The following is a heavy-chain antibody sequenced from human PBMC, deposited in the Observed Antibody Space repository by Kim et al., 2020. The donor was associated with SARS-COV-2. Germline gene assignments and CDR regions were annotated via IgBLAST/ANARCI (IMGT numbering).Heavy chain of an antibody. CDR2: RSSSSNI. Sequence: RSSSSNIYYPNYVKGRFTITRDNAKNSLYLKMNGLGAEDTAVYYCARLPAPWGQGTLVTVSS. J-gene: IGHJ5*02. CDR3: ARLPAP. V-gene: IGHV3-48*01.